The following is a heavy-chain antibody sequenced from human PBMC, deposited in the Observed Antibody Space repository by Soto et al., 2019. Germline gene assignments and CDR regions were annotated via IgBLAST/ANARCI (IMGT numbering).Heavy chain of an antibody. CDR3: ARRGSGYYDSSGCRNWFDP. D-gene: IGHD3-22*01. V-gene: IGHV5-51*01. J-gene: IGHJ5*02. CDR1: GYSFTSYW. Sequence: PGESLKISCKGSGYSFTSYWIGWVRQMPGKGLEWMGIIYPGDSDTRYSPSFQGQVTISADKSISTAYLQWSSLKASDTAMYYCARRGSGYYDSSGCRNWFDPWGKGTLVTVSS. CDR2: IYPGDSDT.